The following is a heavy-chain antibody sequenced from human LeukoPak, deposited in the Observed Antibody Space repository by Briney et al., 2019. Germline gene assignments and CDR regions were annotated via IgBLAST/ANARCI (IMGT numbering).Heavy chain of an antibody. CDR3: ARAHCSSTSCYRTFDP. CDR2: INHSGST. CDR1: GGSFSGYY. D-gene: IGHD2-2*01. J-gene: IGHJ5*02. Sequence: SETLSLTCAVYGGSFSGYYWSWIRQPPGKGLEWIGEINHSGSTNYNPSLKSRVTISVDTSKNQFPLKLSSVTAADTAVYYCARAHCSSTSCYRTFDPWGQGTLVTVSS. V-gene: IGHV4-34*01.